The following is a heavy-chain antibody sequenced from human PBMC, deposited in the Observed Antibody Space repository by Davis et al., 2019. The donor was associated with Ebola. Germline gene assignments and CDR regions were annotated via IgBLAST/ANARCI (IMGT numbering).Heavy chain of an antibody. J-gene: IGHJ3*02. CDR3: ARDNHYYDSSGYYGVTGAFDI. D-gene: IGHD3-22*01. CDR2: IYTSRST. Sequence: PSETLSLTCTVSGGSISSYYWSWIRQPAGKGLEWIGRIYTSRSTNYNPSLKSRVTMSVDTSKNQFSLKLSSVTAADTAVYYCARDNHYYDSSGYYGVTGAFDIWGQGTMVTVSS. CDR1: GGSISSYY. V-gene: IGHV4-4*07.